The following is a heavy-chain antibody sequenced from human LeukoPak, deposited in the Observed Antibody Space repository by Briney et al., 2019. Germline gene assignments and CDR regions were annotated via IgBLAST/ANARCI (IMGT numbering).Heavy chain of an antibody. V-gene: IGHV4-59*01. D-gene: IGHD4-17*01. CDR2: IFYSGST. J-gene: IGHJ4*02. CDR3: ARYNGDYVFNY. Sequence: SETLSLTCTVSGGSISTYYWSWIRQPPGKGLEWIGYIFYSGSTKYNPSLKGRVTISLDTSKNQFSLKLSSVTAADTAVYFCARYNGDYVFNYWGQGTLVTVSS. CDR1: GGSISTYY.